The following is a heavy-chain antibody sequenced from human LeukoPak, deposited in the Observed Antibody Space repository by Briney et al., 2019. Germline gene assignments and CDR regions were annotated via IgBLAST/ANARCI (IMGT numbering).Heavy chain of an antibody. Sequence: PGESLRLSCAASGFSFTTYWMTWVRQAPGKGLQWVANINEDGSVKYYVDSVKGRFTISRDNTKNSLYLQMDTLRAEDTAVYYCARGNAGSNWNYKDAFDIWGQGTMVTVSS. CDR3: ARGNAGSNWNYKDAFDI. V-gene: IGHV3-7*01. D-gene: IGHD1-7*01. CDR1: GFSFTTYW. CDR2: INEDGSVK. J-gene: IGHJ3*02.